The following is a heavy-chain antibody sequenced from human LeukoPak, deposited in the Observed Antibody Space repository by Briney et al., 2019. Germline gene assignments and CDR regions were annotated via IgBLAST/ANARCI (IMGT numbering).Heavy chain of an antibody. CDR1: GLTFRGYG. CDR3: AREQSTPSGSNCFDP. J-gene: IGHJ5*02. D-gene: IGHD3-10*01. V-gene: IGHV3-33*01. Sequence: GGSLRLPCTWSGLTFRGYGLHWIRQAPGKGVEGLADWWLYGSNQFYAVSVKGRFTISRDNSQNTLYLEMKSVRSEDTALYYCAREQSTPSGSNCFDPWGQGTLVTVSS. CDR2: WWLYGSNQ.